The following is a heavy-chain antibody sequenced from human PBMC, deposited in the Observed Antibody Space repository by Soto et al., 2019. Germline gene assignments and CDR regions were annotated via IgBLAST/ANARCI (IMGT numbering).Heavy chain of an antibody. Sequence: PGGSLRLSCAASGFTFSTYGMHWVRQAPGKGLEWVALIWNHGNADSYADFAKGRFSISRDNSKNTVFLQMSSLRAEDTGVYYCARGRSIAVAPYDAFDIWGQGTMVTVSS. D-gene: IGHD6-19*01. V-gene: IGHV3-33*02. CDR1: GFTFSTYG. CDR2: IWNHGNAD. J-gene: IGHJ3*02. CDR3: ARGRSIAVAPYDAFDI.